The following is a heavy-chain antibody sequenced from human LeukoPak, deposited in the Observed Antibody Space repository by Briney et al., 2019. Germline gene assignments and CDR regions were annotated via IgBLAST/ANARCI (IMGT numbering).Heavy chain of an antibody. CDR3: ARDREGYCSGGSCPFDY. J-gene: IGHJ4*02. D-gene: IGHD2-15*01. CDR1: GGTFSGYA. Sequence: SVKVSCKASGGTFSGYAVSWVRQAPGQGLEWMGRIIPILGIANYAQKFQGRVTITADKSTSTAYMELSSLRSEDTAVYYCARDREGYCSGGSCPFDYWGQGTLVTVSS. CDR2: IIPILGIA. V-gene: IGHV1-69*04.